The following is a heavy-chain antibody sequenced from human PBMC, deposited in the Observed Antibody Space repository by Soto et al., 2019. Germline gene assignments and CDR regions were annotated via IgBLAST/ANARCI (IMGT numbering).Heavy chain of an antibody. J-gene: IGHJ6*03. V-gene: IGHV3-23*01. CDR1: GFTFSTYG. D-gene: IGHD3-10*01. CDR2: YGGSGGSR. CDR3: VKFRGRDYPYYYVDV. Sequence: DVQLLESGGGLVQWGGSLRLSCVTSGFTFSTYGMTWVRQAPGKGLEWVSYGGSGGSRYYAGSVKGRFTISRDNSKNTLSLEMNSLRAEDTATYYCVKFRGRDYPYYYVDVWGKGTTVPVSS.